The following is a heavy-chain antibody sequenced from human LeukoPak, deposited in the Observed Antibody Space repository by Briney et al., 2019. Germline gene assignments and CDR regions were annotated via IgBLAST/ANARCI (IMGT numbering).Heavy chain of an antibody. J-gene: IGHJ4*02. D-gene: IGHD3-9*01. CDR1: GFTFSSYS. CDR3: STYYDILTGGSDY. Sequence: PGGSLRLSCAASGFTFSSYSMNWVRQAPGKGLEWVSSISSSSSYIYYADSVKGRFTISRDNAKNSLYLQMNSLKTEDTAVYYCSTYYDILTGGSDYWGQGTLVTVSS. CDR2: ISSSSSYI. V-gene: IGHV3-21*03.